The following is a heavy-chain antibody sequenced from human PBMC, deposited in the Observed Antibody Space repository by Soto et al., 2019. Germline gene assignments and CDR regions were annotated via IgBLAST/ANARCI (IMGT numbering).Heavy chain of an antibody. CDR2: INPNSGGT. CDR1: GYTFTGYY. Sequence: GASVKVSCKASGYTFTGYYMHWLRQAPGQGLEWMGWINPNSGGTNYAQKFQGRVTMTRDTSISTAYMELSRLRSDDTAVYYCARDQQKRPWFDPWGQGTLVTVSS. CDR3: ARDQQKRPWFDP. J-gene: IGHJ5*02. V-gene: IGHV1-2*02. D-gene: IGHD6-25*01.